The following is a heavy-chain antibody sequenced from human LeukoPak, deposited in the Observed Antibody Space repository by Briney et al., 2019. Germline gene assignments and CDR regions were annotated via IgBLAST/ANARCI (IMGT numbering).Heavy chain of an antibody. CDR3: ARGGIAAALNWLDP. CDR1: GGSISSYY. D-gene: IGHD6-13*01. Sequence: SETLSLTCTVSGGSISSYYWSWIRQPPGKGLEWIGYIYYSGSTNYNPSLKSRVTISVDTSKNQFSLKLSSVTAADTAVYYCARGGIAAALNWLDPWGQGTLVTVSS. J-gene: IGHJ5*02. CDR2: IYYSGST. V-gene: IGHV4-59*01.